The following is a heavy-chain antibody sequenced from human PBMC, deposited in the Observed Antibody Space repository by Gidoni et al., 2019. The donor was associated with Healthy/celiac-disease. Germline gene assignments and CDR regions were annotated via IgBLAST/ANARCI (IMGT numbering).Heavy chain of an antibody. CDR2: IWYDGSNK. CDR3: AREHIVVVPAAFEKYYYYGMDV. Sequence: LEWVAVIWYDGSNKYYADSVKGRFTISRDNSKNTLYLQMNSLRAEDTAVYYCAREHIVVVPAAFEKYYYYGMDVWGQGTTVTVSS. J-gene: IGHJ6*02. D-gene: IGHD2-2*01. V-gene: IGHV3-33*01.